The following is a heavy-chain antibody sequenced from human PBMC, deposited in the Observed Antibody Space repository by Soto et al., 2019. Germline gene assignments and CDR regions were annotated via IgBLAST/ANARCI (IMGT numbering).Heavy chain of an antibody. CDR2: INPDGNVG. J-gene: IGHJ4*02. Sequence: EVQLLGSGGGLVQPGGSLRLSCVGSGFTFSTYWMNWVRQAPGKGLEWVANINPDGNVGTYVDSVRGRFTTSRDNAKNSLYLQMNSPRADDTAVYFCAGWGGHDYNYGGQGIMVTVSS. CDR1: GFTFSTYW. V-gene: IGHV3-7*03. CDR3: AGWGGHDYNY. D-gene: IGHD4-4*01.